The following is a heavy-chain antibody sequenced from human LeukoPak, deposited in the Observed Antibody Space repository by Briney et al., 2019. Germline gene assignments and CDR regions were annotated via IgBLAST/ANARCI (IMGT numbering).Heavy chain of an antibody. CDR3: AIRHYYGSGSYWPSDY. CDR1: GFTFSSYS. V-gene: IGHV3-21*01. D-gene: IGHD3-10*01. J-gene: IGHJ4*02. CDR2: ISSSSSYI. Sequence: GGSLRLSCAASGFTFSSYSMNWVRQAPGKGLEWVSSISSSSSYIYYADSVKGRFTISRDNAKNSLYLQMNSLRAEDTAVYYCAIRHYYGSGSYWPSDYWGQGTLVTVSS.